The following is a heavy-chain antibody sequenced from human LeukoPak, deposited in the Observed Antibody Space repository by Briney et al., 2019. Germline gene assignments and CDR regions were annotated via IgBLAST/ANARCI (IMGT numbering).Heavy chain of an antibody. CDR3: ARERGAGLSSSWVDY. D-gene: IGHD6-13*01. CDR2: ISSSSTYM. V-gene: IGHV3-21*01. CDR1: GFPFSSYS. J-gene: IGHJ4*02. Sequence: GGSLRLSCATSGFPFSSYSMNWVRQAPGKGLEWVSSISSSSTYMYYADSVKGRFTISRDNANNSLYLQMNSLRVEDTAVYYCARERGAGLSSSWVDYWGQGTLVTVSS.